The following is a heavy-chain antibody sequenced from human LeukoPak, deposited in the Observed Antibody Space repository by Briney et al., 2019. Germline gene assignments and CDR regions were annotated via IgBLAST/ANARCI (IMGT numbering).Heavy chain of an antibody. CDR3: ASTQTVVATFDY. V-gene: IGHV4-34*01. Sequence: SETLSLTCGVYGGSISGHYWSWIRQPPGKGLEWIGEINHAGSTNYNPSLKSRVIISVDTSKNQFSLKLSSVTAADTAVYYCASTQTVVATFDYWGQGTLVTVSS. CDR1: GGSISGHY. D-gene: IGHD2-15*01. CDR2: INHAGST. J-gene: IGHJ4*02.